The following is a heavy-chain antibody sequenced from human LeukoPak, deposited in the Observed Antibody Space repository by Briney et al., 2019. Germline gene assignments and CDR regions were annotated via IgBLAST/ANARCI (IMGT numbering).Heavy chain of an antibody. V-gene: IGHV3-30*03. CDR3: ARDRVATNWNYHPMFDY. Sequence: GGSLRLSCAASGFTFSSYGMHWVRQAPGKGLEWVAVISYDGSNKYYADSVKGRFTISRDNSKNMLYLQMDSLRAEDTAVYYCARDRVATNWNYHPMFDYWGQGSLVTVSS. J-gene: IGHJ4*02. D-gene: IGHD1-7*01. CDR2: ISYDGSNK. CDR1: GFTFSSYG.